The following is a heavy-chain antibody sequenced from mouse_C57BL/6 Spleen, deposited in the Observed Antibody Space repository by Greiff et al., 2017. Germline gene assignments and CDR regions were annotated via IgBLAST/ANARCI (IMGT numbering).Heavy chain of an antibody. CDR3: ERGLLLFAY. D-gene: IGHD2-1*01. J-gene: IGHJ3*01. V-gene: IGHV3-6*01. Sequence: EVQLVESGPGLVQPSQSLSLTCSVTGYSITSGYYWNWVRQFPGNKLEWMGYISYDGSNNYNPSLINRISITRDTSKNQFFLKLNSVTTEDTATYYCERGLLLFAYWGQGTLVTVSA. CDR2: ISYDGSN. CDR1: GYSITSGYY.